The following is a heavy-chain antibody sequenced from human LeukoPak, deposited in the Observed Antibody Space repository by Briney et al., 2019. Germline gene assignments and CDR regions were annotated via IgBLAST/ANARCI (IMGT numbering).Heavy chain of an antibody. CDR3: ATEYTGYDYGMDV. J-gene: IGHJ6*04. Sequence: GRSLRLSCAASGFTFSSYAMHWVRQAPGKGLEWVAVISYDGSNKYYADSVKGRFTISRDNSKNTLYLQMNSLRAEDTAVYYCATEYTGYDYGMDVWGKGTTVTVSS. D-gene: IGHD1-26*01. CDR1: GFTFSSYA. CDR2: ISYDGSNK. V-gene: IGHV3-30*04.